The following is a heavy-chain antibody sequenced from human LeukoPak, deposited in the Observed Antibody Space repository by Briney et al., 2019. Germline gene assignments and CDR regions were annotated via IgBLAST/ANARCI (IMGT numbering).Heavy chain of an antibody. D-gene: IGHD3-22*01. CDR1: GGSISSGDYY. Sequence: SETLSLTCTVSGGSISSGDYYWSWIRQPPGKGLEWIGYIYYSGSTYYNPSLKSRVTISVDTSKNQFSLKQSSVTAADTAVYYCAREITNDSSRYSQDAFDIWGQGTMVTVSS. CDR3: AREITNDSSRYSQDAFDI. V-gene: IGHV4-30-4*08. CDR2: IYYSGST. J-gene: IGHJ3*02.